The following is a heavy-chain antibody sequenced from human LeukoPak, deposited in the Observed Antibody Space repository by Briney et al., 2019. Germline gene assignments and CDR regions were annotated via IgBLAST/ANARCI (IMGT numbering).Heavy chain of an antibody. D-gene: IGHD3-22*01. V-gene: IGHV3-21*01. CDR3: AREPYYYDSSGYLAAEGHAFDI. J-gene: IGHJ3*02. CDR2: ISSISSYI. Sequence: GGSLRLSCAASGFTFSSYSMNWVRQAPGKGLEWVSSISSISSYIYYADSVKGRFTISRDNAKNSLYLQMNSLRAEDTAVYYCAREPYYYDSSGYLAAEGHAFDIWGQGTMVTVSS. CDR1: GFTFSSYS.